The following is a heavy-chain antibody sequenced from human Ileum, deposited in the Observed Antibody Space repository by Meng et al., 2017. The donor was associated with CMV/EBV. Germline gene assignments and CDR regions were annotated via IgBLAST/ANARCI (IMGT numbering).Heavy chain of an antibody. Sequence: VPLQPWGAGLLNPSEPLSLPSRLGLSFSPYTWRCIRQAPGKGLEWIGEINQYGSTNFNPSVKSRVTISRDTSKNQFSLRLNSVTAADAAVYYCVTADHHAIKYWGQGTLVTVSS. D-gene: IGHD5-12*01. CDR1: LSFSPYT. J-gene: IGHJ4*02. CDR2: INQYGST. CDR3: VTADHHAIKY. V-gene: IGHV4-34*01.